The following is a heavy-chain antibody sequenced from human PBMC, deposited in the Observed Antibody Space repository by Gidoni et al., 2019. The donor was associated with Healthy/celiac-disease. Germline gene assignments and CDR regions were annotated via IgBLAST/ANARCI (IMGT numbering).Heavy chain of an antibody. CDR1: GFTFSNAW. J-gene: IGHJ5*02. CDR2: IKSKTDGGTT. V-gene: IGHV3-15*01. D-gene: IGHD6-6*01. Sequence: EVQLVESGGGLVKPGGSLRLSCAASGFTFSNAWMSWVRQAPGKGLGWVGRIKSKTDGGTTDYAAPVKGRFTISRDDSKNTLYLQMNSLKTEDTAVYYCTTDVPIAARIWFDPWGQGTLVTVSS. CDR3: TTDVPIAARIWFDP.